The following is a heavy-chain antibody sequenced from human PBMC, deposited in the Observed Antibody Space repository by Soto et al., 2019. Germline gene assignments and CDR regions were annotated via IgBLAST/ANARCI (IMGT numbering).Heavy chain of an antibody. D-gene: IGHD2-15*01. J-gene: IGHJ6*02. V-gene: IGHV3-66*01. CDR1: GFTVSSKY. Sequence: EVQLVESGGGLVQPGGSLRLSCAASGFTVSSKYMTWVRQAPGKGLEWVSLIQSGGTTYYADSVKGRFTISRDTSENTVHLQMDRLRVEDTAVYYCARDDVLCDGGRCYGIPLDVWGQGTTVTVSS. CDR2: IQSGGTT. CDR3: ARDDVLCDGGRCYGIPLDV.